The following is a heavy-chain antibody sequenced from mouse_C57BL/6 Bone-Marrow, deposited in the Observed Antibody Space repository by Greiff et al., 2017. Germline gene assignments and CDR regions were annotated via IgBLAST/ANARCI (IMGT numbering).Heavy chain of an antibody. J-gene: IGHJ4*01. V-gene: IGHV5-12*01. CDR1: GFTFSDCY. Sequence: EVTLVESGGGLVQPGGSLKISCAASGFTFSDCYMYWVRQTPEKRLEWVAYISNGGGSTKYPDTVQGRFTISRDTAKNTLYLQMSRLKSEDTAMYYCARRGENWGQGTSVTVSS. CDR3: ARRGEN. CDR2: ISNGGGST.